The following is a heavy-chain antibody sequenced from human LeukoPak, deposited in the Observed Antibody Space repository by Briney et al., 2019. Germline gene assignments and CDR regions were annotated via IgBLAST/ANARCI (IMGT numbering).Heavy chain of an antibody. CDR3: ARAPYYYDTSGFLI. J-gene: IGHJ3*02. Sequence: GGSLRLSCAASGFTFGSYWMQWVRQTPEKGLVWVAHINNDGSNTIYADSVKGRFTTSRDNAKNTLYLQMNSLRAEDTAVYYCARAPYYYDTSGFLIWGQGTMVTVSS. D-gene: IGHD3-22*01. CDR1: GFTFGSYW. CDR2: INNDGSNT. V-gene: IGHV3-74*01.